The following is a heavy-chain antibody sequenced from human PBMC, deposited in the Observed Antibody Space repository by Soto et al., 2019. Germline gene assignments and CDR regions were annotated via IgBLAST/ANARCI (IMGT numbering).Heavy chain of an antibody. CDR3: TRARTYGDYFAYYGMDV. CDR1: GFTFGDYA. CDR2: IRSKAYGGTT. D-gene: IGHD4-17*01. V-gene: IGHV3-49*05. J-gene: IGHJ6*02. Sequence: EVPLVESGGGLVKPGRSLRLSCTASGFTFGDYAMSWFRQAPGKGLEWVGFIRSKAYGGTTEYAASVKGRFTISRDDSKSIAYLQMNSLKTEDTAVYYCTRARTYGDYFAYYGMDVWGQGTTVTVSS.